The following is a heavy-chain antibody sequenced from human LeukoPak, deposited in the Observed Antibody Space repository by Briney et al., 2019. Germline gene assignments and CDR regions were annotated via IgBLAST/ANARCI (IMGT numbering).Heavy chain of an antibody. CDR2: IGPTGSDR. CDR1: GLTFSTSG. CDR3: ATETNGRHYDY. Sequence: GGSLRLSXTASGLTFSTSGFNWVRQAPGKGLEWVASIGPTGSDRYHADSIKGRFTISRDNANNFLYLQMNSLRAEDTAVYYCATETNGRHYDYWGQGTLLTVSS. D-gene: IGHD1-14*01. J-gene: IGHJ4*02. V-gene: IGHV3-21*06.